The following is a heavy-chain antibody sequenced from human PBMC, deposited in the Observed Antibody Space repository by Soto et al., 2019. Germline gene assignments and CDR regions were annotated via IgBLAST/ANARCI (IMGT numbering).Heavy chain of an antibody. CDR2: VYFSGTT. D-gene: IGHD3-22*01. Sequence: SETLSLTCSVSGGSISSRESYWGWIRQPPGKGLEWIGSVYFSGTTYYNPSLNSRVTISVDTSRIHFSLKLISVTAADTAVYYCARQSYDSSDYFDFWGQGTLVTVSS. J-gene: IGHJ4*02. CDR1: GGSISSRESY. CDR3: ARQSYDSSDYFDF. V-gene: IGHV4-39*01.